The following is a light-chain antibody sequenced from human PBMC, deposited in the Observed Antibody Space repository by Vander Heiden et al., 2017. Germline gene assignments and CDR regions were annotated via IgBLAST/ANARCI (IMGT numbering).Light chain of an antibody. Sequence: EVVMTQSPATLSVSPGEGVTLSCRASQSVSRNVAWYQQKPGQAPRLLIHGASIRATGIPARFSGSGSGTEFTLTVSSLQSEDFAVYYCQQYHKGPLALTFGGGTKVEIK. CDR1: QSVSRN. V-gene: IGKV3D-15*01. CDR3: QQYHKGPLALT. CDR2: GAS. J-gene: IGKJ4*01.